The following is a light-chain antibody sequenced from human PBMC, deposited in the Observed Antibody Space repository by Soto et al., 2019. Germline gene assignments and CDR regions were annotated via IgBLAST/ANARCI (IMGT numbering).Light chain of an antibody. Sequence: DIQMTQSPSSVSASVGDRVTITCRASQGISSWLAWYQKKPGKAPKLLIYAASGLQSGVPSRFSGSGSGTDFTLTISSLQPEDFATYYCQQTNSFPLTFGGGTKVDI. CDR2: AAS. V-gene: IGKV1-12*01. CDR3: QQTNSFPLT. CDR1: QGISSW. J-gene: IGKJ4*01.